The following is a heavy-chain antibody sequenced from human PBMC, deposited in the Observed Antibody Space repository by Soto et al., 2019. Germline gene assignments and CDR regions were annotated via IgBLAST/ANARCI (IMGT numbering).Heavy chain of an antibody. J-gene: IGHJ4*02. CDR3: AHRRDTDVFDY. CDR1: GLSLSTSGVG. V-gene: IGHV2-5*02. D-gene: IGHD5-18*01. CDR2: IFWDDNK. Sequence: QITLKESGPPLVKPTQTLTLTCTFSGLSLSTSGVGVGWIRQPPGKALEWLALIFWDDNKRYSPSLKSRLTVTKDSSKNQVVLTLTNMDPVDTATYYCAHRRDTDVFDYWGQGTLVTVSS.